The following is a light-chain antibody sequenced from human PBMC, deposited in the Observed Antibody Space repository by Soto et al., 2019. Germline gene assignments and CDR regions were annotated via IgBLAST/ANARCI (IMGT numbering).Light chain of an antibody. V-gene: IGLV2-11*01. Sequence: QSALTQPRSVSGSPGQSVTISCTGTSSDVGRYDYVSWYQQHPGKAPKLIIYDVSKRPSGVPDRFSGSKSGSTASLTVSGLQAEDGADYYCSSYAGSNRPYVFGTGTKVTVL. J-gene: IGLJ1*01. CDR2: DVS. CDR1: SSDVGRYDY. CDR3: SSYAGSNRPYV.